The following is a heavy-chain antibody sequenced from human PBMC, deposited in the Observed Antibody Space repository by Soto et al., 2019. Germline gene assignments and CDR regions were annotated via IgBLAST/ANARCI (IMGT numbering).Heavy chain of an antibody. V-gene: IGHV4-31*03. Sequence: TCIVSGASISSGGYYWSWIRQHPGKGLEWIGYIFYTGSTYYNPSLKSRVTISMDTSMNQFSLELTSVTAADTAVYYCARADYGGVLDDSGPGAHLTVSS. CDR3: ARADYGGVLDD. J-gene: IGHJ4*02. D-gene: IGHD4-17*01. CDR1: GASISSGGYY. CDR2: IFYTGST.